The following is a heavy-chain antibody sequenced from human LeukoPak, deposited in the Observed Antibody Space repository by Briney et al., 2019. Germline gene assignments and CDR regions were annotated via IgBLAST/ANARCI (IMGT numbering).Heavy chain of an antibody. J-gene: IGHJ4*02. D-gene: IGHD4-17*01. V-gene: IGHV3-66*01. Sequence: GGSLRLSCAASGFTFSSYAMSWARQAPGKGLEWVSVIYSGGSTYYADSVKGRFTISRDNSKNTLYLQMNSLRAEDTAVYYCARDPSTVTTDWGQGTLVTVSS. CDR1: GFTFSSYA. CDR2: IYSGGST. CDR3: ARDPSTVTTD.